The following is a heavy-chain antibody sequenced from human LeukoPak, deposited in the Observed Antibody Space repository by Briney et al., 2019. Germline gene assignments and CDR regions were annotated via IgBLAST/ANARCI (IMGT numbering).Heavy chain of an antibody. CDR1: GFSFRSYE. J-gene: IGHJ4*02. CDR2: ISSSGSTI. Sequence: PGGSLRLSCSASGFSFRSYEMNWVRQAPGKGLEWLSYISSSGSTIFYADSVKGRFTISRDNAKNSLYLQLNSLRAEDTAVYYCARDYRTDYWGQGTLVTVSS. CDR3: ARDYRTDY. D-gene: IGHD1-14*01. V-gene: IGHV3-48*03.